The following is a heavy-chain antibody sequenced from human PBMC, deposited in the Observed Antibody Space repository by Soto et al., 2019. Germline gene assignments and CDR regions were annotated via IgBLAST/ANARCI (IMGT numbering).Heavy chain of an antibody. D-gene: IGHD3-10*01. J-gene: IGHJ6*02. Sequence: SGFTFSSHGMHWVRQAPGKGLEWVAVISYDGSNKYYADSVKGRFTISRDNSKNTLYLQMNSLRAEDTAVYYCAKSAGSGMGGMDVWGQGTTVTVSS. V-gene: IGHV3-30*18. CDR1: GFTFSSHG. CDR3: AKSAGSGMGGMDV. CDR2: ISYDGSNK.